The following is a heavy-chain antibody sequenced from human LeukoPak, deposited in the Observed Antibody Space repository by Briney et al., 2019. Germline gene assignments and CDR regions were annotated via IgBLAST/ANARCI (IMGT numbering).Heavy chain of an antibody. Sequence: SETLSLTCAVSGGSISSGGYSWSWIRQPPGKGLEWIGYIYHSGSTYYNPSLKSRVTISVDRSKNQFSLKLSSVTAADTAVYYCARRTGGDFPFDYWGQGALVTVSS. CDR1: GGSISSGGYS. CDR3: ARRTGGDFPFDY. J-gene: IGHJ4*02. V-gene: IGHV4-30-2*01. D-gene: IGHD3-16*01. CDR2: IYHSGST.